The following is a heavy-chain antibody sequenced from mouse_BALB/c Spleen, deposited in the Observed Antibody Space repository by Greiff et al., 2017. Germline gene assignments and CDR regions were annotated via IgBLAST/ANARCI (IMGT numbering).Heavy chain of an antibody. CDR3: ARSGNYYDYEWAWFAY. CDR2: IYPGDGDT. Sequence: QVQLQQSGAELARPGASVKLSCKASGYTFTRYWMQWVKQRPGQGLEWIGAIYPGDGDTRYTQQFKGKATLTADKSSSTAYMQLSSLASEDSAVYYCARSGNYYDYEWAWFAYWGQGTRGTVSA. J-gene: IGHJ3*01. V-gene: IGHV1-87*01. D-gene: IGHD2-4*01. CDR1: GYTFTRYW.